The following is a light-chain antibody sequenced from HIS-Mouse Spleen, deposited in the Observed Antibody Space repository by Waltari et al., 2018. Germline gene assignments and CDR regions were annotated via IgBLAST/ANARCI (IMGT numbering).Light chain of an antibody. CDR1: QSISSY. V-gene: IGKV1-39*01. J-gene: IGKJ2*01. CDR3: QQSYSTPYT. Sequence: DIQMTQSPSSLSASVGDRVTITCRASQSISSYLNWYQQKPGKAPKLLIYAASSLQSGVQSRFSGSGSGTDFTITISSLQPEDFATYYCQQSYSTPYTLGQGTKLEIK. CDR2: AAS.